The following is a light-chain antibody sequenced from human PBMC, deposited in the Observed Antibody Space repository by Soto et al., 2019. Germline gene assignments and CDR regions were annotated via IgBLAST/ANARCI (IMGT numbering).Light chain of an antibody. V-gene: IGLV2-14*01. Sequence: QSVLTQPASVSGSPGQSITISCTGTSSDVGGYNYVSWYQQHPGKAPKLMIYDVSNRPSGVSNRFSGSKSGNTAFLTISGLQAEDEADYYCSSYTLSSTLYLFGTGTKVTVL. CDR3: SSYTLSSTLYL. CDR2: DVS. J-gene: IGLJ1*01. CDR1: SSDVGGYNY.